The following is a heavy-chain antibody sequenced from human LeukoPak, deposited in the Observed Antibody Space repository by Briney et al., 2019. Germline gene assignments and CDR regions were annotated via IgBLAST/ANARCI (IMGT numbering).Heavy chain of an antibody. J-gene: IGHJ4*02. CDR3: ARGLPYYYDSSGYYSPYYFDH. CDR2: ISAYNGNT. V-gene: IGHV1-18*01. D-gene: IGHD3-22*01. CDR1: GYTFTSYG. Sequence: ASVKVSCKASGYTFTSYGISWVRQAPGQGPEWMGWISAYNGNTNYAQKLQGRVTMTTDTSTSTAYMELRSLRSDDTAVYYCARGLPYYYDSSGYYSPYYFDHWSQGTLVTVSS.